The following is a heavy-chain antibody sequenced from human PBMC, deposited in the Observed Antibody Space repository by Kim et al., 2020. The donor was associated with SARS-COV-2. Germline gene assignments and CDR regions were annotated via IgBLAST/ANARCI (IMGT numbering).Heavy chain of an antibody. Sequence: EKYYVDSVTGRFTISRDNSKNSLYLQMDSLRGEDTGVYYCVRNAAKKDEDYWGHGTLVTVSS. CDR3: VRNAAKKDEDY. CDR2: EK. D-gene: IGHD2-2*01. V-gene: IGHV3-7*01. J-gene: IGHJ4*01.